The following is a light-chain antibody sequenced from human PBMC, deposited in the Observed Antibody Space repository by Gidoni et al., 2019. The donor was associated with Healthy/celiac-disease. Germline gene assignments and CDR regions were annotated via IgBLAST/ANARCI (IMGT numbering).Light chain of an antibody. CDR1: QSVSSSY. Sequence: EIVLTQSPGTLSLSPGESATLSCRARQSVSSSYLAWYQQKPGQAPRLLIYGASSRATGIPDRLSGSGSGTDFTLTISRLEPEDFAVYYCQQDGSSPRTFGQGTKVEIK. V-gene: IGKV3-20*01. CDR2: GAS. J-gene: IGKJ1*01. CDR3: QQDGSSPRT.